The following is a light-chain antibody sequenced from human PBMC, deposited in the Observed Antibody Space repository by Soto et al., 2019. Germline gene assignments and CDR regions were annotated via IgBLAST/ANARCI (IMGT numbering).Light chain of an antibody. J-gene: IGLJ1*01. V-gene: IGLV2-14*01. CDR3: SSYTSSSTLDV. CDR1: GSDVGGYNY. CDR2: DVS. Sequence: QSALTEPASVSGAPGQSITISCTGTGSDVGGYNYVSWYQQHPGKAPKLMIYDVSNRPSGVSNRFSGSKSGNTASLTISGLQAEDEADYYCSSYTSSSTLDVFGTGTKVTVL.